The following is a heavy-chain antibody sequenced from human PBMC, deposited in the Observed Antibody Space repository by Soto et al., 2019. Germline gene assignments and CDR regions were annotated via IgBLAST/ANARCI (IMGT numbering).Heavy chain of an antibody. D-gene: IGHD2-2*01. J-gene: IGHJ6*03. CDR1: GGSISSSSYY. V-gene: IGHV4-39*01. Sequence: SETLSLTCTVSGGSISSSSYYWGWIRQPPGKGLEWIGSIYYSGSTYYNPSLKSRVTISVDTSKNQFSLKLSSVTAADTAVYYCARLVPAARDLYYYYYMDVWGKGTTVTVSS. CDR3: ARLVPAARDLYYYYYMDV. CDR2: IYYSGST.